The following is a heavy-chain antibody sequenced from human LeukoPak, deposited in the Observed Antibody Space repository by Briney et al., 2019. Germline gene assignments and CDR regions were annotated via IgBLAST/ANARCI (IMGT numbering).Heavy chain of an antibody. D-gene: IGHD3-3*01. J-gene: IGHJ6*03. V-gene: IGHV3-33*06. CDR1: GFTFSSYG. CDR2: IWYDGSNK. Sequence: GGSLRLSCAASGFTFSSYGMHWVRQAPGKGLEWVAVIWYDGSNKYYADSVKGRFTISRDNSKNTLYLQMNSLRAEDTAVYYRAKSSRSGYSPMCMDVWGKGTTVTVSS. CDR3: AKSSRSGYSPMCMDV.